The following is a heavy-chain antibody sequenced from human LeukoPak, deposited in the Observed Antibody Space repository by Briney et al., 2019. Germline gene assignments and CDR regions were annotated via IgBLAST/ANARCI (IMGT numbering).Heavy chain of an antibody. J-gene: IGHJ4*02. CDR3: ARALTGNCTNGVCYSFDY. CDR2: TKQDGSEK. CDR1: EFTFSSYW. D-gene: IGHD2-8*01. V-gene: IGHV3-7*01. Sequence: GGSLRLSCAASEFTFSSYWMSWVRQAPGKGLEWVANTKQDGSEKYYVDSVKGRFTISRDTAKNSLYLQMHSLRAEDTAVYYCARALTGNCTNGVCYSFDYWGQGTLVTVSS.